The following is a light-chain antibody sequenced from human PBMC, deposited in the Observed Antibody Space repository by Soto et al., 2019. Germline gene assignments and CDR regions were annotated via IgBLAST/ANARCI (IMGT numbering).Light chain of an antibody. CDR3: HQYYSTPIT. CDR2: WAS. V-gene: IGKV4-1*01. Sequence: DILMTQSPASLAVSLGERATINCKSSQSVLYSSNNKNYLAWYQQKPGQPPKLLIYWASTRESGVPDRFSGSGSGTDFTLTISSLQAADVAVYYCHQYYSTPITFGQGTLLEVK. J-gene: IGKJ5*01. CDR1: QSVLYSSNNKNY.